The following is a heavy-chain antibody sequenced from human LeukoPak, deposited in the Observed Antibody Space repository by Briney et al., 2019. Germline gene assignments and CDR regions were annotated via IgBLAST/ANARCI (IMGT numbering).Heavy chain of an antibody. Sequence: PGGSLRLSCAASGFTFSSYSMNWVRQAPGKGLEWVSYISSSSSTIYYADSVKGRFTISRDNGKNSLYLQMNSLRDEDTGVYYCARDRIARGPDVFDIWGQGTMVTVSS. CDR2: ISSSSSTI. D-gene: IGHD6-13*01. J-gene: IGHJ3*02. V-gene: IGHV3-48*02. CDR1: GFTFSSYS. CDR3: ARDRIARGPDVFDI.